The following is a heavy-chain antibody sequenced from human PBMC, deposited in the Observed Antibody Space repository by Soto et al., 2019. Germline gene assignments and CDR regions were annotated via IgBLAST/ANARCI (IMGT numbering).Heavy chain of an antibody. D-gene: IGHD4-17*01. CDR1: GGSISSSSYY. CDR2: IYYSGST. Sequence: SETLSLTCTVSGGSISSSSYYWGWIRQPPGKGLEWIGSIYYSGSTYYNPSLKSRVTISVDTSKNQFSLKLSSVTAADTAVYYCASPRGLYGDYIYFDYWGQGTLVTVSS. CDR3: ASPRGLYGDYIYFDY. V-gene: IGHV4-39*01. J-gene: IGHJ4*02.